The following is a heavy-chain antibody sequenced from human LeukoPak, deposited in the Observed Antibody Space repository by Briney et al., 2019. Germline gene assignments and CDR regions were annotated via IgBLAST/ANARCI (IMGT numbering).Heavy chain of an antibody. CDR3: ARAPRPRDSYGVW. CDR2: ISSSSSYI. J-gene: IGHJ4*02. CDR1: GFTFSSYS. D-gene: IGHD5-18*01. Sequence: PGGSLRLSCAASGFTFSSYSMNWVRQAPGKGLEWVSSISSSSSYIYYADSVKGRFTISRDNAKNSLYLQMNSLRAEDTAVYYCARAPRPRDSYGVWWGQGTLVTVSS. V-gene: IGHV3-21*01.